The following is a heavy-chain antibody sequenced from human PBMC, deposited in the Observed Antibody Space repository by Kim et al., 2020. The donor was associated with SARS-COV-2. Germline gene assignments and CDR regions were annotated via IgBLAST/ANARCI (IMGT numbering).Heavy chain of an antibody. V-gene: IGHV3-30*02. CDR3: AKTYSGSYRSPFDY. D-gene: IGHD1-26*01. J-gene: IGHJ4*02. Sequence: ADSVKGRFTISRDNSKNTLYLQINSLRAEDTAVYYCAKTYSGSYRSPFDYWGQGSLVTVSS.